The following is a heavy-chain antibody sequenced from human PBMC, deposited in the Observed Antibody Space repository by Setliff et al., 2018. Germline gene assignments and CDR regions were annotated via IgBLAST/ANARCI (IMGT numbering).Heavy chain of an antibody. V-gene: IGHV3-30*02. CDR3: AIFPGPMVPTTP. Sequence: GGSLRLSCEASGFTFSGYSMNWVRQAPGKGLEWVSYIRDDGTNTYYTESVKARFAISRDNSENTLYLRMNSLRVEDTAVYYCAIFPGPMVPTTPGGQGTTVTVSS. CDR1: GFTFSGYS. CDR2: IRDDGTNT. D-gene: IGHD2-15*01. J-gene: IGHJ4*02.